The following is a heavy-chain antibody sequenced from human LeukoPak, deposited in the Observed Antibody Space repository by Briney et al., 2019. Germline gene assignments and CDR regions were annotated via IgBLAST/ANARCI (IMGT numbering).Heavy chain of an antibody. CDR2: ISSSGSTI. CDR1: GFTFSIYE. Sequence: GGSLRLSCTTSGFTFSIYEMNWVRQAPGTGLEWVSYISSSGSTIYYADSVKGRFTISRDNAKNSLYLQMNSLRAEDTAVYYCARSPYSESYYGDAFDIWGQGTTVTVSS. J-gene: IGHJ3*02. CDR3: ARSPYSESYYGDAFDI. D-gene: IGHD1-26*01. V-gene: IGHV3-48*03.